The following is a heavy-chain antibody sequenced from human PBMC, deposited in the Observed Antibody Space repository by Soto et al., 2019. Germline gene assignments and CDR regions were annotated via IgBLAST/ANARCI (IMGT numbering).Heavy chain of an antibody. Sequence: EVQLAESGGDLVQPGGSLRLSCVGSGFTFSYYEMNWVRQAPGKGLERVAFISHPDRLTHYPDSVKGRFTISRDHDKNSLYLQTTSLRVEDTAVYYCARDTGRASADLWGQGTLVSVSS. J-gene: IGHJ5*02. V-gene: IGHV3-48*03. CDR1: GFTFSYYE. D-gene: IGHD6-13*01. CDR2: ISHPDRLT. CDR3: ARDTGRASADL.